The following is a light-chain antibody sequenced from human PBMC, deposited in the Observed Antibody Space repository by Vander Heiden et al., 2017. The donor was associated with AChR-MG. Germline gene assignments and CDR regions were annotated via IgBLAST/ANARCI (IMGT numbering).Light chain of an antibody. J-gene: IGKJ4*01. CDR1: QSLLQSNGFNY. V-gene: IGKV2-28*01. CDR3: MQALQIPPT. Sequence: DIVITQSTLSLPVTPGEPASISCRSSQSLLQSNGFNYLDWYLQKPGQSPQLLIYLGSNRASGVPDRFSGSGSGTDFTLKISRVEAEDVGVYFCMQALQIPPTFGGGTKVEIK. CDR2: LGS.